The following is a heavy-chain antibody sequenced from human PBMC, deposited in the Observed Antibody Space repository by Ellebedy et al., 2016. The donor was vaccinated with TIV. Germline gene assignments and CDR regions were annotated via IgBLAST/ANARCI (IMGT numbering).Heavy chain of an antibody. CDR1: GFTLRGNA. CDR2: IYSGNDT. Sequence: PGGSLRLSCAAFGFTLRGNAMSWVRQAPGKGLEWVSVIYSGNDTHYADSVKGRFTISRDIFKNSVFLQMDRLRAEDTALYYCVRERFPLPTWGQGTLVTVSS. D-gene: IGHD3-16*01. CDR3: VRERFPLPT. V-gene: IGHV3-66*01. J-gene: IGHJ5*02.